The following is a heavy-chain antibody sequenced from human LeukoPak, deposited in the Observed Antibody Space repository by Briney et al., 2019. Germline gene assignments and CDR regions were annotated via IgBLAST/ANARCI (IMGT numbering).Heavy chain of an antibody. CDR1: GFTFSSYS. V-gene: IGHV3-21*01. CDR2: ISSSSSYI. CDR3: ASPFYDSSGFDY. Sequence: GGSLRLSCAASGFTFSSYSMNWVRQAPGKGLEWVSSISSSSSYIYYADSVKGRFTISRDNAKNSLYLQMNSLRAEDTAVYYCASPFYDSSGFDYWGQGTLVTVSS. D-gene: IGHD3-22*01. J-gene: IGHJ4*02.